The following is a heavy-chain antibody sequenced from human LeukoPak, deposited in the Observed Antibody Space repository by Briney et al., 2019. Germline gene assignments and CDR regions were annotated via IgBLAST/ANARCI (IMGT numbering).Heavy chain of an antibody. CDR2: IYYSGST. Sequence: SETLSLTCTVSGGSISSYYWSWIRQPPGKGLEWIGYIYYSGSTNYNPSLKSRVTISVDTSKNRFSLKLSSVTAADTAVYYCAREERTMVRGVTPYYYYYMDVWGKGTTVTISS. J-gene: IGHJ6*03. CDR1: GGSISSYY. V-gene: IGHV4-59*01. CDR3: AREERTMVRGVTPYYYYYMDV. D-gene: IGHD3-10*01.